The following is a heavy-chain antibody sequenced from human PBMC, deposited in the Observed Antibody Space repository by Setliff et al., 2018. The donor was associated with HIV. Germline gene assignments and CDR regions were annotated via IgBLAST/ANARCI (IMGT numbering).Heavy chain of an antibody. CDR1: GGSVTSGGGYY. CDR3: ARVRGGSSRGFLDY. V-gene: IGHV4-31*03. Sequence: SETLSLTCSVSGGSVTSGGGYYWSWIRQLPGKGLEWIGNIYYSGGTSYNPSLQSRVSISVDMSKNQFTLRLSSVTAADTAVYYCARVRGGSSRGFLDYWGLGTLVTVSS. J-gene: IGHJ4*02. CDR2: IYYSGGT. D-gene: IGHD3-10*01.